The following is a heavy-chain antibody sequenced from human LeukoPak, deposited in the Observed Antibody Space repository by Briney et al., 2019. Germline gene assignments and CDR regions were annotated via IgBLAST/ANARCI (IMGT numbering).Heavy chain of an antibody. J-gene: IGHJ3*01. V-gene: IGHV4-4*07. CDR3: ARRVAGPNDAFDV. D-gene: IGHD6-19*01. CDR1: GVSVNNYY. Sequence: SSETLSLTCSVSGVSVNNYYWNWIRQPAGKGLEWIGRIYSTGSTDYNPSLKSRVTMSVDTSQNQFSLNMSSVTAADTAAYYCARRVAGPNDAFDVWGQGTMVTVSS. CDR2: IYSTGST.